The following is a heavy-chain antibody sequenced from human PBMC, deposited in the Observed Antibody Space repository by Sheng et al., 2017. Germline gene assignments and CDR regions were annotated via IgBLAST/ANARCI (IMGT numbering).Heavy chain of an antibody. CDR3: ARKPHQGALDI. Sequence: QVQMVQSGAEVNKPGASVKVPCKASGFTFTSYGFTWVRQAPGQGLEWMGWISANNGDTHYAQKVQDRVTLTTDTSTTTAYMELRSLSSDDTAVYYCARKPHQGALDIWGQGTVVTVSS. J-gene: IGHJ3*02. CDR2: ISANNGDT. CDR1: GFTFTSYG. V-gene: IGHV1-18*04.